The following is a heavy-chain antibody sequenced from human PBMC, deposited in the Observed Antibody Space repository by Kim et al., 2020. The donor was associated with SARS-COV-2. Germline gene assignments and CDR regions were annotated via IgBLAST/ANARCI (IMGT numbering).Heavy chain of an antibody. D-gene: IGHD3-10*01. CDR3: ARVTVGGSGPPFDY. Sequence: SVKVSCKASGGTFSSYAISWVRQAPGQGLEWMGRIIPILGIANYAQKFQGRVTITADKSTSTAYMELSSLRSEDTAVYYCARVTVGGSGPPFDYWGQGTLVTVSS. CDR2: IIPILGIA. J-gene: IGHJ4*02. CDR1: GGTFSSYA. V-gene: IGHV1-69*04.